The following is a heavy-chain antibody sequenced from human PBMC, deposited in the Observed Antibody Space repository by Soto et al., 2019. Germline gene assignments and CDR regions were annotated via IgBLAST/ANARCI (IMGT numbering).Heavy chain of an antibody. CDR2: SSLRLVT. Sequence: GPSGRSPARLLDTPSPVMISTGCARPPDKALSGWAGSSLRLVTKYSENLQGRLTITRDTSASTVFMDLSSLKLEDTAVYYCARLRFCGGDSCYPLDVWGQGSKVTVSS. D-gene: IGHD2-21*01. CDR1: DTPSPVM. CDR3: ARLRFCGGDSCYPLDV. V-gene: IGHV1-3*01. J-gene: IGHJ3*01.